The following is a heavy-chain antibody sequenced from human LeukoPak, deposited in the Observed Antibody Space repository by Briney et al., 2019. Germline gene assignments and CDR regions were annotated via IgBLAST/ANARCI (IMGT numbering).Heavy chain of an antibody. CDR1: GGSISSYY. Sequence: SETLSLTCTVSGGSISSYYWSWIRQPPGKGLEWIGYIYYSGSTNYNPSLKSRVTISVDTSKNQFSLKLSSVTAADTAVYYCARHRSPRAWMDVWGQGTTVTVSS. J-gene: IGHJ6*02. CDR2: IYYSGST. V-gene: IGHV4-59*01. D-gene: IGHD2-21*01. CDR3: ARHRSPRAWMDV.